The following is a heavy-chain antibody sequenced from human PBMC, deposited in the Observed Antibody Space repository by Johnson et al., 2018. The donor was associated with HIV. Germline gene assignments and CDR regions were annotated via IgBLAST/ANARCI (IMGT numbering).Heavy chain of an antibody. D-gene: IGHD6-13*01. CDR2: ISYDGSNK. V-gene: IGHV3-30*04. CDR3: ATSGDKYSSNWGDAFDI. CDR1: GFSLSSYA. Sequence: QVQLVESGGGVVQPGRSLRLSCAASGFSLSSYAMHWVRQAPGKGLEWVAVISYDGSNKYYADSVKGRFTISRDNAKNSLSLQMNSLRAEDTAVYYCATSGDKYSSNWGDAFDIWGQGTMVTVSS. J-gene: IGHJ3*02.